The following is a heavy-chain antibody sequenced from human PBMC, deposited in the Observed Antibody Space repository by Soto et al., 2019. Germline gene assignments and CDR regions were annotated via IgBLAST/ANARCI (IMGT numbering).Heavy chain of an antibody. CDR1: GFTFNFFS. D-gene: IGHD3-3*01. CDR3: ARDSTKYFSSRRSGFDI. CDR2: ISDVGSNK. Sequence: QVQLEESGGGVVQSGRSLRLSCAASGFTFNFFSLHWVRQAPGKGLEWVAVISDVGSNKYYADFVKGRFTISRDNSKNTLYLEMNSLRTEDTAVYYCARDSTKYFSSRRSGFDIWGQGTMVTVSS. J-gene: IGHJ3*02. V-gene: IGHV3-30-3*01.